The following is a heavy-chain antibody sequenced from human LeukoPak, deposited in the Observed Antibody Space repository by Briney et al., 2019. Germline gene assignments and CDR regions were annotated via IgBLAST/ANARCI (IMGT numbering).Heavy chain of an antibody. J-gene: IGHJ3*02. CDR1: GHTSTCYD. Sequence: ASVTVSSNAPGHTSTCYDINWMRQATAHGLERMGRMNPNSGNTGYAQTFQRRVTMTTNTSTRTAYMELRSLRSEYTAVYYCASSYAFAIWGQGPMVTVSS. CDR2: MNPNSGNT. V-gene: IGHV1-8*01. CDR3: ASSYAFAI.